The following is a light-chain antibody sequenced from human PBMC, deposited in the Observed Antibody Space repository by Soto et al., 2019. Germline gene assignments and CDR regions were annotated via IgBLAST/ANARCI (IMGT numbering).Light chain of an antibody. CDR3: QPYGSSST. Sequence: EIVLTQSPDTLSLSPGERATLSCRASQSVSSYLAWYQHKPGQAPRLLIYTASSRATGIPDRFSGSGSGTDFTLTISRLEPEDFAVYYCQPYGSSSTFGPRTKVDIK. V-gene: IGKV3-20*01. CDR2: TAS. CDR1: QSVSSY. J-gene: IGKJ3*01.